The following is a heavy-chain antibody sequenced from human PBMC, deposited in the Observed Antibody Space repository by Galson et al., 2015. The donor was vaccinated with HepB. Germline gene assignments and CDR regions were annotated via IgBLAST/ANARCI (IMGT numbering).Heavy chain of an antibody. D-gene: IGHD6-19*01. J-gene: IGHJ2*01. CDR2: IYWDDDK. CDR3: AHMVGQWLVPNSYWYFDL. CDR1: GFSLSTSGVG. Sequence: PALVKPTQTLTLTCTFSGFSLSTSGVGVGWIRQPPGKALEWLALIYWDDDKRYSPSLKSRLTITKDTSKNQVVLTMTNMDPVDTATYYCAHMVGQWLVPNSYWYFDLWGRGTLVTVSS. V-gene: IGHV2-5*02.